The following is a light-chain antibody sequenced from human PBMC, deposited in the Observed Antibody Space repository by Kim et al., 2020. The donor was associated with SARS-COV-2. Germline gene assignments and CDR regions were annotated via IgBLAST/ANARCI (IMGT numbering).Light chain of an antibody. CDR2: ETS. CDR1: QSVSRS. J-gene: IGKJ2*01. V-gene: IGKV3-11*01. Sequence: LSLSPRESATLSCRPSQSVSRSLAWYQQKPGQAPRLLIYETSNRATGIPARFSGSGSGTDFTLTISSLEPEDFAIYYCQQRSNWPTFGQGTKLEI. CDR3: QQRSNWPT.